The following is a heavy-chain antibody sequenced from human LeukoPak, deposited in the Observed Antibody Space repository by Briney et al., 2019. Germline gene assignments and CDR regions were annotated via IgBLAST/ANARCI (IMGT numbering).Heavy chain of an antibody. V-gene: IGHV1-18*01. CDR2: ISSDNGIP. D-gene: IGHD2-15*01. J-gene: IGHJ6*03. CDR3: ANVAKGRFFFYYMDV. CDR1: GYSSNRFG. Sequence: ASVRVSCKASGYSSNRFGVTWVRQAPGQGLEWIGWISSDNGIPRYADKFQGRVTLTTDTSKTTTYMELRSLTSDDSAVYFCANVAKGRFFFYYMDVWGKGTTVTVSS.